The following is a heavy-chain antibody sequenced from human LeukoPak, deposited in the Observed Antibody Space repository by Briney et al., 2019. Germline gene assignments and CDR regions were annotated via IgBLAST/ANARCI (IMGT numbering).Heavy chain of an antibody. CDR1: GFTFRNYG. CDR2: IWYDGSNK. J-gene: IGHJ4*02. Sequence: GESLKISCAASGFTFRNYGMHWVRQAPGKGLEWVAVIWYDGSNKIYADAVKGRFTFSRDNSKNMLYLQMNSLRAEDTAVYYCARDRNWGSAAHHFDLWGQGTLVSVSS. CDR3: ARDRNWGSAAHHFDL. D-gene: IGHD7-27*01. V-gene: IGHV3-33*01.